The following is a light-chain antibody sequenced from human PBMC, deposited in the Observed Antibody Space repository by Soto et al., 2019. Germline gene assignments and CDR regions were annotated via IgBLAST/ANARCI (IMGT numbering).Light chain of an antibody. J-gene: IGLJ3*02. Sequence: QSVLTQPASVSGSPGQSITISCSGTSSDIGSYNHVAWYQQFPGKSPKLMIYAVSDRPSGVSDRFSGSKSGTSASLAISGLRSEDEADYYCAAWDASLSGRVFGGGTKLTVL. V-gene: IGLV2-14*03. CDR3: AAWDASLSGRV. CDR2: AVS. CDR1: SSDIGSYNH.